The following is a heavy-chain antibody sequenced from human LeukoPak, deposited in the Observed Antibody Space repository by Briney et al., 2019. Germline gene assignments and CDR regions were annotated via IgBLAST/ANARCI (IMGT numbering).Heavy chain of an antibody. D-gene: IGHD5-12*01. CDR1: GFTFDAFG. J-gene: IGHJ4*02. CDR3: TTGGYGGQFDY. Sequence: PGGSLRLSCAASGFTFDAFGMTWVRQAPGKGLEWVSAIRGDAGSTGYADSVKGRFTISRDNAKNSLYLQMNSLKTEDTAVYYCTTGGYGGQFDYWGQGTLVTVSS. V-gene: IGHV3-20*04. CDR2: IRGDAGST.